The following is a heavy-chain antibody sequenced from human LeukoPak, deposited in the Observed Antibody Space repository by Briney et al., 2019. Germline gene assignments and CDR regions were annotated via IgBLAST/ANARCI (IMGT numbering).Heavy chain of an antibody. D-gene: IGHD1-26*01. CDR2: MNPNSGNT. V-gene: IGHV1-8*01. J-gene: IGHJ4*02. CDR3: ARGWGSGSYLKTGIDY. CDR1: GYTFTSYD. Sequence: GASVKVSCKASGYTFTSYDINWVRQATGQGLEWMGWMNPNSGNTGYAQKFQGRVTMTRNTSISTAYMELSSLRSEDTAMYYCARGWGSGSYLKTGIDYWGQGTLVTVSS.